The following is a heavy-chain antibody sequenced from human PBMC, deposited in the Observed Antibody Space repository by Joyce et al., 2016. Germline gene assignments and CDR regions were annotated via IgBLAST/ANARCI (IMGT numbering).Heavy chain of an antibody. CDR3: VKDSRGYSSGWYFDY. V-gene: IGHV3-64D*06. J-gene: IGHJ4*02. Sequence: EVQLVESGGGLVQPGGSLRLSCSASGFIFSSYAMHWVRQAPGKGLEYVSASSNNGGSTYYADSGKGRVAISRDNSKNTLYLQMSSLRADDTAVYYCVKDSRGYSSGWYFDYWGQGTLVTVSS. CDR2: SSNNGGST. D-gene: IGHD6-19*01. CDR1: GFIFSSYA.